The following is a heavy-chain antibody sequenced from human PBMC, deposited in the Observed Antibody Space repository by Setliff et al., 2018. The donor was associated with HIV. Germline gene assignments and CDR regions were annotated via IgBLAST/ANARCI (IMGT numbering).Heavy chain of an antibody. CDR1: GSYISNSYY. CDR2: IYHSGTT. V-gene: IGHV4-38-2*01. Sequence: PSETLSLTCDVSGSYISNSYYWGWVRQPPGKGLEWIGSIYHSGTTYYNPSLKSRVTISVATSKIQFSLKLTSVTAADTALYYCARSEYSSGWYSDHDAFDIWGQGTMVTVSS. CDR3: ARSEYSSGWYSDHDAFDI. J-gene: IGHJ3*02. D-gene: IGHD6-19*01.